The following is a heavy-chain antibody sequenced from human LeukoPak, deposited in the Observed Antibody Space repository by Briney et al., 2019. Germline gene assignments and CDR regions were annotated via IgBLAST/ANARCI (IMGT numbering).Heavy chain of an antibody. J-gene: IGHJ5*02. D-gene: IGHD3-3*01. CDR3: AKVPNPLMTIFGAITDNWFDP. V-gene: IGHV3-23*01. CDR1: GFTFSSYA. Sequence: GGSLRLSCEASGFTFSSYAMSWVRQAPGKGLEWVSGITGSSDMTSYADSVKGRFTISRDNSKSTLYLQMSSLRAEDTAVYYCAKVPNPLMTIFGAITDNWFDPWGQGTLVTVSS. CDR2: ITGSSDMT.